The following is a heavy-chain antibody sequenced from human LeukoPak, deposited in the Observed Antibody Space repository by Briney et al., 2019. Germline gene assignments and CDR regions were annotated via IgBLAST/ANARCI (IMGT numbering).Heavy chain of an antibody. J-gene: IGHJ3*02. D-gene: IGHD4-17*01. V-gene: IGHV3-21*01. CDR1: GFTFSSYS. Sequence: PGGSLRLSCAASGFTFSSYSMNWVRQAPGKGLEWVSSISSSSSYIYYADSVKGRSTISRDNAKNSLYLQMNSLRAEDTAVYHCARVSVTTGAFDIWGQGTMVTVSS. CDR3: ARVSVTTGAFDI. CDR2: ISSSSSYI.